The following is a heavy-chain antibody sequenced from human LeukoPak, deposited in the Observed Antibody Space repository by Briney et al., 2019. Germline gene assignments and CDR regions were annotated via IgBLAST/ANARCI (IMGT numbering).Heavy chain of an antibody. CDR2: ISWNSGSI. Sequence: PGGSLRLSCAASGFTFDDYAMHWVRQAPGKGLEWVSGISWNSGSIGYADSVKGRFTISRDNAKNSLYLQMNSLRAEDTALYYCAREPSDTAFDYWGQGTLVTVSS. D-gene: IGHD5-18*01. J-gene: IGHJ4*02. CDR3: AREPSDTAFDY. V-gene: IGHV3-9*01. CDR1: GFTFDDYA.